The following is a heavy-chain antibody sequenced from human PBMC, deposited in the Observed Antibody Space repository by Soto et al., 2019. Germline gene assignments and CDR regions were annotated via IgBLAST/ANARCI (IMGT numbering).Heavy chain of an antibody. CDR3: AKDLRIAVAGLSDY. CDR2: ISGSGGST. V-gene: IGHV3-23*01. J-gene: IGHJ4*02. CDR1: GFTFSSYA. D-gene: IGHD6-19*01. Sequence: SLRLSCAASGFTFSSYAMSWVRQAPGKGLEWVSAISGSGGSTYYADSVKGRFTISRDNSKNTLYLQMNSLRAEDTAVYYCAKDLRIAVAGLSDYWGQGTLVTVSS.